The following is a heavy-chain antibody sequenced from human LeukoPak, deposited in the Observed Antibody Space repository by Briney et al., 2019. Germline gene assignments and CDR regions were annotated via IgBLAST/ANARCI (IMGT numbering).Heavy chain of an antibody. J-gene: IGHJ4*02. V-gene: IGHV3-23*01. CDR2: ISGSGGST. CDR3: AKDFYDSSGYLLDY. Sequence: AGGSLRLSCAASGFTFSSYAMSWVRQAPGKGLEWVSAISGSGGSTYYADSVKGRFTISRDNSKNTLYLQMNSLRAEDTAVYYCAKDFYDSSGYLLDYWGQGTLVTVSS. CDR1: GFTFSSYA. D-gene: IGHD3-22*01.